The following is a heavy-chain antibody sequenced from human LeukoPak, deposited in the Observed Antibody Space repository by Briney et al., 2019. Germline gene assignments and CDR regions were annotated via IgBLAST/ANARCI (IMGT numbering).Heavy chain of an antibody. CDR1: GFTFNSYG. CDR3: AKDPTYYDFWSGYHKYYFDY. Sequence: GGSLRLSCAASGFTFNSYGMHWVRQAPGKGLEWVAFIRYDGSNKYYADSVKGRFTISRDNSKNTLYLQMNSLRAEDTAVYYCAKDPTYYDFWSGYHKYYFDYWGQGTLVTVSS. J-gene: IGHJ4*02. CDR2: IRYDGSNK. D-gene: IGHD3-3*01. V-gene: IGHV3-30*02.